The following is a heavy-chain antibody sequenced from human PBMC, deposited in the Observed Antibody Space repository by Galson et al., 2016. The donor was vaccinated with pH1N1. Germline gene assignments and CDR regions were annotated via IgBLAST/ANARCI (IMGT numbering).Heavy chain of an antibody. J-gene: IGHJ4*02. Sequence: SVKVSCKVSGCIFESNAISWVRQAPGQRLEWMCRIMSLFHITKSAHNVQGRVTITTDAAASTTYMQLNSLTSDDTAVYFCGKEGGYSPGLGHLDYWGQGTLVTVSS. CDR3: GKEGGYSPGLGHLDY. CDR2: IMSLFHIT. CDR1: GCIFESNA. D-gene: IGHD2-15*01. V-gene: IGHV1-69*05.